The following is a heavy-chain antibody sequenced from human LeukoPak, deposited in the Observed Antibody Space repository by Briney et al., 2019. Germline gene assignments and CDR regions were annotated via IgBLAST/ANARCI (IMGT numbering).Heavy chain of an antibody. Sequence: GGSLRLSCAASGFTFSSYGMHWVRQAPGKGLEWVSFIRYDGTNKYYIDSVKGRFSISRDNSKNTLYLQMNSLRAEDTAVYFCVSMVRGAIDLWGQGTLVTVSS. CDR2: IRYDGTNK. CDR1: GFTFSSYG. V-gene: IGHV3-30*02. CDR3: VSMVRGAIDL. J-gene: IGHJ5*02. D-gene: IGHD3-10*01.